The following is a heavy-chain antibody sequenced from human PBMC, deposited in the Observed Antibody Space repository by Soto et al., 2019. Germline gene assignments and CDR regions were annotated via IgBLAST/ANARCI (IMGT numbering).Heavy chain of an antibody. CDR3: ARGLSAGAWSNWFDP. CDR2: IIPILGIA. Sequence: QVQLVQSGAEVKKPGSSVKVSCKASGGTFSSYTISWVRQAPEQGLEWMGRIIPILGIANYAQKFQGRVTITADKSTSTAYMELSSLRSEDTAVYYCARGLSAGAWSNWFDPWGQGTLVTVSS. J-gene: IGHJ5*02. V-gene: IGHV1-69*02. D-gene: IGHD1-1*01. CDR1: GGTFSSYT.